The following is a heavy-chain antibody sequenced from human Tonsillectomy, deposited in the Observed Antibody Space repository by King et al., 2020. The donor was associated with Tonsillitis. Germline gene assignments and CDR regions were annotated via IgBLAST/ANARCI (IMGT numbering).Heavy chain of an antibody. V-gene: IGHV3-21*01. CDR3: GRDIFVRGYSSGWKTGEGDY. J-gene: IGHJ4*02. Sequence: DVQLVESGGGLVKPGGSLRLSCAASGFSLSSYSMNWVRQAPGKGLEWVSSISSSSSYIYYADSVKGRFTISRDNAKNSLYLQMNSLRAEDTAVYYCGRDIFVRGYSSGWKTGEGDYWGQGTLVTVSS. CDR2: ISSSSSYI. D-gene: IGHD6-19*01. CDR1: GFSLSSYS.